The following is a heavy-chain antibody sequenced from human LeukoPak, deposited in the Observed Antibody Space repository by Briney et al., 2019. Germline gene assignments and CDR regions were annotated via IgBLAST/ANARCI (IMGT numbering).Heavy chain of an antibody. CDR3: ARRDISSGWSFDY. CDR1: GGSISNYH. J-gene: IGHJ4*02. D-gene: IGHD6-19*01. Sequence: SETLSLTCTVSGGSISNYHWSWIRQPPGKGLEWIGQIHTSGSTNYNPPLKSRVTMSIDTPENQLSLTIRSVTAADTAVYYCARRDISSGWSFDYWGQGTLVTVSS. V-gene: IGHV4-4*07. CDR2: IHTSGST.